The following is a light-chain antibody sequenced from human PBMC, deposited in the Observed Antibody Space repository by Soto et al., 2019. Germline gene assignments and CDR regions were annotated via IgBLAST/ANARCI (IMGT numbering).Light chain of an antibody. Sequence: VMTQAPATLFVSPGERDTLSCRASQTINNNIAWYQLKDGQVPRLLIYGASTRATDSTAWFSGSGSGTEFTLTISSLQSEDFAEYHCQQYNNWPQTLGQGTKVDIK. V-gene: IGKV3-15*01. CDR2: GAS. CDR3: QQYNNWPQT. CDR1: QTINNN. J-gene: IGKJ1*01.